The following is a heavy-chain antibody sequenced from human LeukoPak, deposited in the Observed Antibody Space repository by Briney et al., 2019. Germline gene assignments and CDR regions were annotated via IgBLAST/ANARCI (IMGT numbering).Heavy chain of an antibody. Sequence: PGGSLRLSCGASGFTFSSYTMNWVRQAPGKGLEWVSSITSTGRYVYYADSVKGRFNISRDNAQNSLFLQMNGLRADDTAVYYCARAKHIVVVTARGAFDIWGPGTTVTVSS. CDR3: ARAKHIVVVTARGAFDI. D-gene: IGHD2-21*02. J-gene: IGHJ3*02. CDR1: GFTFSSYT. CDR2: ITSTGRYV. V-gene: IGHV3-21*01.